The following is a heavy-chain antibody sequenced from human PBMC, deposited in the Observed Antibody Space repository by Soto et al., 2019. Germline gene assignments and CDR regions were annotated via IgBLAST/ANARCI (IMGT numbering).Heavy chain of an antibody. D-gene: IGHD3-3*01. Sequence: QVQLVQSGAEVKKPGASVKVSCKASGYTFTSYGISWVRQAPGQGLEWMGWISAYNGNTNYAQKLQGRVTMTTDTSTSTAYMELRSLRSDDTAVYYCARDRRGCDFWSGYYKRHAFDIWGQGTMVTVSS. J-gene: IGHJ3*02. CDR3: ARDRRGCDFWSGYYKRHAFDI. CDR1: GYTFTSYG. V-gene: IGHV1-18*01. CDR2: ISAYNGNT.